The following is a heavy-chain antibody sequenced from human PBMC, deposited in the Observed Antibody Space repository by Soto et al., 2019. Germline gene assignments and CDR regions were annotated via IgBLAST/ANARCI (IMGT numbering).Heavy chain of an antibody. CDR2: IGVYNGNT. V-gene: IGHV1-58*02. CDR3: ARYMGGYYYYGMDV. CDR1: GFTFTSSA. D-gene: IGHD1-1*01. Sequence: ASVKVSCKASGFTFTSSAMQWVRQARGQGLEWIGWIGVYNGNTNYAQKFQDRVTITADESTSTAYMELSSLRSEDTAVYYCARYMGGYYYYGMDVWGQGTTVTVSS. J-gene: IGHJ6*02.